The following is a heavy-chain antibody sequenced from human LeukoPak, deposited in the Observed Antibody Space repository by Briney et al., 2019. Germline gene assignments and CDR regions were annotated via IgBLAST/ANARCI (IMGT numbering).Heavy chain of an antibody. CDR2: IKQDGSEK. D-gene: IGHD2-15*01. J-gene: IGHJ4*02. CDR1: GFTFSSYW. V-gene: IGHV3-7*01. Sequence: GGSLRLSCAASGFTFSSYWMSWVRQAPGKGLEWVANIKQDGSEKYYVDSVKGRFTISRDNAKNSLYLQMNSLRAEDTAVYYCAKAGDIVVVVAPFDYWGQGTLVTVSS. CDR3: AKAGDIVVVVAPFDY.